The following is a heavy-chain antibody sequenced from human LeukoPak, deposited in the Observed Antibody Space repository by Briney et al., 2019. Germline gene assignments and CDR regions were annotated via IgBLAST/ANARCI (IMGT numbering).Heavy chain of an antibody. J-gene: IGHJ3*02. Sequence: PGGSLRLSCAASGFTFSSYAMSWVRQAPGKGPEWVSAISGSGGSTYYADSVKGRFTISRDNSKNTLYLQMNSLRAEDTAVYYCAKDGGYSYGEGAFDIWGQGTMVTVSS. D-gene: IGHD5-18*01. CDR2: ISGSGGST. V-gene: IGHV3-23*01. CDR3: AKDGGYSYGEGAFDI. CDR1: GFTFSSYA.